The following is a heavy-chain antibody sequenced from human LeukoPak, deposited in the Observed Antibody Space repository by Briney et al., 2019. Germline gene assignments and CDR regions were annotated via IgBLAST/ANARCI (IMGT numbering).Heavy chain of an antibody. V-gene: IGHV3-21*01. D-gene: IGHD2-2*02. CDR2: ISSSSSYI. CDR3: ARRGDCSSTSCYMIDY. J-gene: IGHJ4*02. Sequence: GGSLRLSCAASGFTFSSYSMNWVRQAPGRGLEWVSSISSSSSYIYYADSVKGRFTISRDNAKNSLYLQMNSLRAEDTAVYYCARRGDCSSTSCYMIDYWGQGTLVTVSS. CDR1: GFTFSSYS.